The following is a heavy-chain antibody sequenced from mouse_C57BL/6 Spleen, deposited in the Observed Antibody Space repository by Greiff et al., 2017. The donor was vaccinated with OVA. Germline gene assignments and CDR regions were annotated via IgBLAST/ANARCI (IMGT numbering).Heavy chain of an antibody. V-gene: IGHV2-9-1*01. D-gene: IGHD2-2*01. CDR3: ARKIWLRGYYAMDY. J-gene: IGHJ4*01. Sequence: VNVVESGPGLVAPSQSLSITCTVSGFSLTSYAISWVRQPPGKGLEWLGVIWTGGGTNYNSALKSRLSISKDNSKSQVFLKMNSLQTDDTARYYCARKIWLRGYYAMDYWGQGTSVTVSS. CDR2: IWTGGGT. CDR1: GFSLTSYA.